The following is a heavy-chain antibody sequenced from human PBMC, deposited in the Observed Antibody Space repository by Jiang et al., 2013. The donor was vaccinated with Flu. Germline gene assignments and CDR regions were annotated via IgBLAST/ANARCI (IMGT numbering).Heavy chain of an antibody. Sequence: KPSETLSLTCTVSGGSISSYYWNWIRQPPGKGLEWIGYIYYSGSTIYNPSLKSRVTISVDTSKNQFSLKLTSVTAADTAVYYCARGTRRDGYNWGRYFDYWGQGTLVTVSS. CDR2: IYYSGST. CDR1: GGSISSYY. CDR3: ARGTRRDGYNWGRYFDY. J-gene: IGHJ4*02. V-gene: IGHV4-59*01. D-gene: IGHD5-24*01.